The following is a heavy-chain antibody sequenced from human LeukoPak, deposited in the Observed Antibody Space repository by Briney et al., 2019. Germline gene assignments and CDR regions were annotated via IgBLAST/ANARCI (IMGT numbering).Heavy chain of an antibody. Sequence: SETLSLTCTVSGGSISSYYWGWIRQPPGKGLEWIGTIYYSGTTYYNPSLKSRVTISVDTSKNQFSLKLSSVTAADTAVYYCARGRAYYYGSGSVDYWGQGTLVTVSS. CDR1: GGSISSYY. J-gene: IGHJ4*02. D-gene: IGHD3-10*01. CDR3: ARGRAYYYGSGSVDY. V-gene: IGHV4-39*07. CDR2: IYYSGTT.